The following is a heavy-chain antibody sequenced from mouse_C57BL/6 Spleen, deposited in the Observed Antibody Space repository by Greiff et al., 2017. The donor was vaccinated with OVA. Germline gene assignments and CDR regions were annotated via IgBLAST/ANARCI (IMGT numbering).Heavy chain of an antibody. CDR2: IWSGGST. V-gene: IGHV2-2*01. Sequence: QVQLQQSGPGLVQPSQCLSITCTVSGFSLTSYGVHWVRQSPGKGLEWLGVIWSGGSTDYNAAFISRLSISKDNSKCQVFFKMNSLQADDTAIYYCARGGDGDAMDYWGQGTSVTVSS. J-gene: IGHJ4*01. D-gene: IGHD3-3*01. CDR3: ARGGDGDAMDY. CDR1: GFSLTSYG.